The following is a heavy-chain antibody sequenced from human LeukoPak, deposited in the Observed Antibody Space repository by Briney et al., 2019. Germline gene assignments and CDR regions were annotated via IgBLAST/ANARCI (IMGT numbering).Heavy chain of an antibody. CDR2: ISSSGSGGNT. D-gene: IGHD3-3*01. J-gene: IGHJ5*02. V-gene: IGHV3-23*01. Sequence: GGSLRLSCAASGVTLSSYAMSWARQAPGKGLEWVSGISSSGSGGNTYYADSVKGRFTISRDNSKNTLYLQMNSLRAEDTAVYYCAKDPHYDFWSGLGNWFDPWGQGTLVTVSS. CDR1: GVTLSSYA. CDR3: AKDPHYDFWSGLGNWFDP.